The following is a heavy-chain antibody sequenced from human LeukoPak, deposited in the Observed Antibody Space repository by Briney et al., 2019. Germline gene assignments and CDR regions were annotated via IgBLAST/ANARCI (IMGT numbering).Heavy chain of an antibody. D-gene: IGHD2-2*01. CDR1: GYTFTSYG. J-gene: IGHJ4*02. CDR3: ARELLGYCSSTSCFRSYFDY. Sequence: VASVKVSRKASGYTFTSYGISWVRQAPGQGLEWMGWISAYNGNTNYAQKLQGRVTMTTDTSTSTAYMELRSLRSDDTAVYYCARELLGYCSSTSCFRSYFDYWGQGTLVSVSS. V-gene: IGHV1-18*01. CDR2: ISAYNGNT.